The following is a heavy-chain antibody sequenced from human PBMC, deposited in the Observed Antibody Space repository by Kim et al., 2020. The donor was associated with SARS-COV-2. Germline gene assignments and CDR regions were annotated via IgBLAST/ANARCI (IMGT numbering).Heavy chain of an antibody. CDR3: AREYWDY. D-gene: IGHD2-8*02. CDR2: SSTI. J-gene: IGHJ4*02. V-gene: IGHV3-48*02. Sequence: SSTIYYADSVKGRFTISRDNAKNSLYLQMNSLRDEDTAVYYCAREYWDYWGQGTLVTVSS.